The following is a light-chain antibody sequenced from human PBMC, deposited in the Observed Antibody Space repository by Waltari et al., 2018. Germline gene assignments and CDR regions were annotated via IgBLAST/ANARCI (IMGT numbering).Light chain of an antibody. CDR3: LVWHSTTDHHGV. CDR1: NIGSKS. CDR2: YDS. J-gene: IGLJ2*01. Sequence: SYVVTQSPSVSVAPGETARITCGGDNIGSKSVHWYQQRPGQAPVLVISYDSDRPPGIPERFSGSNSGNTATLTISWVQADDEADYYCLVWHSTTDHHGVFGGGTKLTVL. V-gene: IGLV3-21*04.